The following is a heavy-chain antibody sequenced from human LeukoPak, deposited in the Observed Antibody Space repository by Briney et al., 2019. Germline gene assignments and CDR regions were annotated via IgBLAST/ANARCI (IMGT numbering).Heavy chain of an antibody. CDR3: ARQSSSWYPHFDY. CDR2: INHSGST. V-gene: IGHV4-34*01. Sequence: SETLSLTCAVYGGSFSGYYWSWIRQPPGKGLEWIGEINHSGSTNYNPSLKSRVTISVDTSKNQFSLKLSSVTAADTAVYYCARQSSSWYPHFDYWGQGTLVTVSS. D-gene: IGHD6-13*01. J-gene: IGHJ4*02. CDR1: GGSFSGYY.